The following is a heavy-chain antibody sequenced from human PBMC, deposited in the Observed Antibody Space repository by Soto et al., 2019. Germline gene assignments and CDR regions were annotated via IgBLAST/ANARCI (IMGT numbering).Heavy chain of an antibody. CDR2: IYHSGSA. V-gene: IGHV4-39*01. Sequence: LHLQQSGPGLVKPSETLSLVCSVSGGSIRNSDYYWGWIRQPPGKGPEWIGSIYHSGSAYYNSSLMSRVTISVDTSKNDFSLRLTSMTAADTAVYYCTRHFGYSSAWKFDWGRGTRVSVS. D-gene: IGHD5-12*01. CDR1: GGSIRNSDYY. CDR3: TRHFGYSSAWKFD. J-gene: IGHJ4*02.